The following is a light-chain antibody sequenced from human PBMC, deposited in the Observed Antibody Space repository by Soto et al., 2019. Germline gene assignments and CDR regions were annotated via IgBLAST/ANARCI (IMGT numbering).Light chain of an antibody. V-gene: IGLV2-14*02. CDR3: SSYTSSSTYV. CDR2: EVS. CDR1: SSDVVNDLL. Sequence: QSVLTQPASVSGSPGQSITISCTGTSSDVVNDLLVSWYQQQPGKAPKLMIYEVSNRPSGVSNRFSGSKSGNTASLTISGLQAEDEADYYCSSYTSSSTYVFGTGTKLTVL. J-gene: IGLJ1*01.